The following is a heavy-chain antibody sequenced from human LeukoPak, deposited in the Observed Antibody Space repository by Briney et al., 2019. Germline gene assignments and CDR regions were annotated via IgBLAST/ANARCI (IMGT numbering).Heavy chain of an antibody. CDR1: GGSFSGYY. CDR3: ARGLGYYDSSGYYYGAFDI. Sequence: SETLSLTCAVYGGSFSGYYWSWIRQPPGKGLEWIGEINHSGSTNYNPSLKSRVTISVDTSKNQFSLKLSSVTAADTAVYYCARGLGYYDSSGYYYGAFDIWGQGTMVTVSS. V-gene: IGHV4-34*01. D-gene: IGHD3-22*01. CDR2: INHSGST. J-gene: IGHJ3*02.